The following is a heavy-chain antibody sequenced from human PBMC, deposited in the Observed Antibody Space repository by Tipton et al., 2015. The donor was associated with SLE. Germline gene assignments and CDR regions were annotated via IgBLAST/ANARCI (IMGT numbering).Heavy chain of an antibody. V-gene: IGHV4-39*07. CDR3: ARAGYSYGYSFDY. J-gene: IGHJ4*02. CDR2: IYYSGTT. Sequence: TLSLTCTVSGGSISSSSYYWGWIRQPPGKGLEWIGSIYYSGTTYYNPSLKSRVTISVDTSKNQFSLKLSSVTAADTAVYYCARAGYSYGYSFDYWGQGTLVTVSS. D-gene: IGHD5-18*01. CDR1: GGSISSSSYY.